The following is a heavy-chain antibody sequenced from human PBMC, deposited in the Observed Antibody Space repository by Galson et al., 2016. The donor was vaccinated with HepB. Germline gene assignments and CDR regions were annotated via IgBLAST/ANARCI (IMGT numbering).Heavy chain of an antibody. V-gene: IGHV3-23*01. CDR2: ITAAGGVT. Sequence: SLRLSCAASGFTFRGYAMSWVRQAPGKGLEWLSAITAAGGVTYYADSVKGRFTISRDNSNNTLYLQMNSLRAEDTAVYYCARHPDYYDNSGYLDYWGQGTLVTVSS. D-gene: IGHD3-22*01. CDR3: ARHPDYYDNSGYLDY. J-gene: IGHJ4*02. CDR1: GFTFRGYA.